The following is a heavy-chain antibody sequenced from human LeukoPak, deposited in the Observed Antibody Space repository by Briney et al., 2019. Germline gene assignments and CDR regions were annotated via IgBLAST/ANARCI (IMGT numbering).Heavy chain of an antibody. Sequence: GESLKISCKGSGYSFTSYWIGWVRQMPGKGLEWMGIIYPGDSDTRYSPSFQGQVTISADKSISTAYLQWSSLKASDTAMYHCARSIAVAGRDLDYWGQGTLVTVSS. CDR1: GYSFTSYW. V-gene: IGHV5-51*01. J-gene: IGHJ4*02. CDR2: IYPGDSDT. CDR3: ARSIAVAGRDLDY. D-gene: IGHD6-19*01.